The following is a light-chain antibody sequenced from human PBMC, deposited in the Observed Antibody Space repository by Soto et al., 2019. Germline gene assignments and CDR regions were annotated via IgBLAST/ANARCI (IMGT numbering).Light chain of an antibody. V-gene: IGLV1-44*01. CDR1: SSNIGSNT. J-gene: IGLJ2*01. CDR2: SNN. CDR3: AAWDDSLNGVV. Sequence: QSVLNQSPSASGTPGQRVTISCSGSSSNIGSNTVNWYQQLPGTAPKLLIYSNNQRPSGFPDRFSGSKSGTSASLAISGLQSEDEADYYCAAWDDSLNGVVFGGGTKLTVL.